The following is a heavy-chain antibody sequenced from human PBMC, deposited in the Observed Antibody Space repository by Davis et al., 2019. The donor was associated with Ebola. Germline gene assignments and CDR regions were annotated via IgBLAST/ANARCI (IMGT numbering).Heavy chain of an antibody. Sequence: AASVKVSCKASGYTFTSYDINWVRQATGQGLEWMGWMNPNSGNTGYAQKFQGWVTMTRDTSISTAYMELRRLRSDDTAVYYWARGGGSSKRTMGYWGQGTLVTVSS. D-gene: IGHD1-26*01. CDR2: MNPNSGNT. J-gene: IGHJ4*02. V-gene: IGHV1-8*01. CDR1: GYTFTSYD. CDR3: ARGGGSSKRTMGY.